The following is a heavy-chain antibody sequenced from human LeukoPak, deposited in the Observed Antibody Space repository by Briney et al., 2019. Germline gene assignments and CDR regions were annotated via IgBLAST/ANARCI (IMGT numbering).Heavy chain of an antibody. J-gene: IGHJ4*02. Sequence: PGGSLRLSCAASGFSFSSYSMNWVRQAPGKGLEWISYISSGRLTIYYADSVKGRFTISRDNTAKSLYLQMGSLRDEDTAVYYCARGGSTMVRGVLDSWGQGALVTVSS. CDR2: ISSGRLTI. V-gene: IGHV3-48*02. CDR1: GFSFSSYS. D-gene: IGHD3-10*01. CDR3: ARGGSTMVRGVLDS.